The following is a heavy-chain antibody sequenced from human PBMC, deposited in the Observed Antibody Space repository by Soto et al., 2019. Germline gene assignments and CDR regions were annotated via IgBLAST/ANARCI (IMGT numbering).Heavy chain of an antibody. CDR3: ATYCSGGSCYPYYYYYYMDV. Sequence: QVPLVESGGGLVKPGGSLRLSCAASGFTFSDYYMSWIRQAPGKGLEWVSYISSSGSTIYYADSVKGRFTISRDNAKNSLYLQMNSLRAEDTAVYYCATYCSGGSCYPYYYYYYMDVWGKGTTVTVSS. J-gene: IGHJ6*03. CDR2: ISSSGSTI. V-gene: IGHV3-11*01. CDR1: GFTFSDYY. D-gene: IGHD2-15*01.